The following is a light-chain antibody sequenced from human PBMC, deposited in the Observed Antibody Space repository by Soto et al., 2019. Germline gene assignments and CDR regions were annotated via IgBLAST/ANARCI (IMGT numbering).Light chain of an antibody. J-gene: IGKJ1*01. CDR3: QQYGSSPRT. CDR2: GAS. CDR1: RGVSANY. V-gene: IGKV3-20*01. Sequence: ENLLTQSPGTLSLSPGEGATLSCRASRGVSANYLAWYQQKPGQAPTLLIYGASIRAAGIPDRFSASGSGTDFTLTIRRLEPDDFAVYYCQQYGSSPRTFGQGTKVDIK.